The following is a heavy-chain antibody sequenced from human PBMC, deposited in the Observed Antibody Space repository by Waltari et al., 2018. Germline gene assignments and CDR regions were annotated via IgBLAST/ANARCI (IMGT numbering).Heavy chain of an antibody. Sequence: QVQLVESGGGVVQPGRSLRLSCAASGFTFSNHGMHWVRQAPGKGLEWVARISYDGSKTFFTDSVKGRFTISRDNSKNMVYLQMNSLRAEDAAIYYCAKDGVGVRAVIPFDYWGQGTLVTVSS. D-gene: IGHD3-10*01. CDR1: GFTFSNHG. J-gene: IGHJ4*02. V-gene: IGHV3-30*18. CDR3: AKDGVGVRAVIPFDY. CDR2: ISYDGSKT.